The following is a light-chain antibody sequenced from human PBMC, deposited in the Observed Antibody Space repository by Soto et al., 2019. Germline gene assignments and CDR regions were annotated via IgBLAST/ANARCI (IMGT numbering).Light chain of an antibody. Sequence: QSALTQPASVSGSPGQSITISCTGTSSDVGSYNYVSWYQQHPGKAPKLVIYDVSNRPSGVSNRFSGSKSGNTASLSISGLQAEDEADYYCSSYTRSSTVVFGGGTKLTVL. CDR1: SSDVGSYNY. V-gene: IGLV2-14*03. J-gene: IGLJ2*01. CDR3: SSYTRSSTVV. CDR2: DVS.